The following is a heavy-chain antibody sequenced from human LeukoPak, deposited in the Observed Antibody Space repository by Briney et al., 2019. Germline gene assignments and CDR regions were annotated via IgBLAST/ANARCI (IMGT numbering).Heavy chain of an antibody. V-gene: IGHV3-33*01. D-gene: IGHD5-18*01. J-gene: IGHJ3*02. CDR1: GFTFSSYG. Sequence: PGRSLRLSCAASGFTFSSYGMHWVRQAPDKGLEWVAVIWYDGSNKYYADSVKGRFTISRDNPKNTLYLQMNSLRAEDTAVYYCARAPQVTTQHQYAFDIWGQGTMVTVSS. CDR2: IWYDGSNK. CDR3: ARAPQVTTQHQYAFDI.